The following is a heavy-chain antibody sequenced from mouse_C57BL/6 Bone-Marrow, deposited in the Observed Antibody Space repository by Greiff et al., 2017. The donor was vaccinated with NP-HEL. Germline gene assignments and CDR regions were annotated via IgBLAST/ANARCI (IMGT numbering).Heavy chain of an antibody. D-gene: IGHD2-4*01. CDR1: GFTFSDYY. V-gene: IGHV5-12*01. J-gene: IGHJ3*01. CDR3: ARLRIYYDYDGGFAY. CDR2: ISNGGGST. Sequence: EVQLVESGGGLVQPGGSLKLSCAASGFTFSDYYMYWVRQTPEKRLEWVAYISNGGGSTYYPDTVKGRFTISRDNAKNTLYLQMSRLKSEDTAMYYCARLRIYYDYDGGFAYWGQGTLVTVSA.